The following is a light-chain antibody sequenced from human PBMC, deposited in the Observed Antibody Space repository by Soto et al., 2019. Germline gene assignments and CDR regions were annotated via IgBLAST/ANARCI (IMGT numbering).Light chain of an antibody. J-gene: IGLJ2*01. CDR2: DVS. Sequence: SALAQPPSASGSPGQSVTISCTGTSSDVGAYNYVSWYQQHRGKAPKLIIYDVSQRPSGIPDRFSGSKSGNTASLTVSGLQAEDEAVYYCNSFAGSAHVVFGGGTQLTVL. CDR1: SSDVGAYNY. V-gene: IGLV2-8*01. CDR3: NSFAGSAHVV.